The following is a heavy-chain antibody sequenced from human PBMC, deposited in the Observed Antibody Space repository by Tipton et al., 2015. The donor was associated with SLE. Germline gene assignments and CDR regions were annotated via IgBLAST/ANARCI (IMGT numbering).Heavy chain of an antibody. CDR1: GGSISSSSYY. V-gene: IGHV4-39*07. Sequence: LRLSCTVSGGSISSSSYYWGWIRQPPGKGLEWIGSIYYSGSTYYDPSLKSRVTISVDTSKNQFSLKLSSVTAADTAVYYCASSNGYSSSWYGPYNWFDPWGQGTLVTVSS. D-gene: IGHD6-13*01. CDR2: IYYSGST. J-gene: IGHJ5*02. CDR3: ASSNGYSSSWYGPYNWFDP.